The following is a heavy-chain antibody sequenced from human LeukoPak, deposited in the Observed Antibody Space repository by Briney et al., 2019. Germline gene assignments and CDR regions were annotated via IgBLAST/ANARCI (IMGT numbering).Heavy chain of an antibody. V-gene: IGHV1-18*01. CDR1: GGTFSSYA. J-gene: IGHJ4*02. CDR3: ARGILWELPYYFDY. CDR2: ISAYNGNT. D-gene: IGHD1-26*01. Sequence: ASVKVSCTASGGTFSSYAISWVRQAPGQGLEWMGWISAYNGNTNYAQKLQGRVTMTTDTSTSTAYMELRSLRSDDTAVYYCARGILWELPYYFDYWGQGTLVTVSS.